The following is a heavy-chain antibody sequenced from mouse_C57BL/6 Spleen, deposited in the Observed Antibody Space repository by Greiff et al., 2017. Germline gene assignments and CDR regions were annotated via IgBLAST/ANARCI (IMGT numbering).Heavy chain of an antibody. Sequence: VQLQQSGAELAKPGASVKLSCKASGYTFTSYWMHWVKQRPGQGLEWIGDINPSSGYTKYNQKFKDKATLTADKSSSTAYMQLSSLTYEYAAVYYCSRSEAGNCDGHGYWGQGTTLTVSS. CDR2: INPSSGYT. CDR3: SRSEAGNCDGHGY. V-gene: IGHV1-7*01. J-gene: IGHJ2*01. CDR1: GYTFTSYW. D-gene: IGHD6-1*01.